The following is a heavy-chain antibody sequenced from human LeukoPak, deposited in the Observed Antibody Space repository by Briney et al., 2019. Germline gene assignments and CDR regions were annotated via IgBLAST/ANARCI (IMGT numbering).Heavy chain of an antibody. V-gene: IGHV4-34*01. J-gene: IGHJ4*02. D-gene: IGHD6-13*01. CDR2: INHSGST. Sequence: SETLSLTCAVYGGSFSGYYWSWIRQPPGKGLEWIGEINHSGSTNYNPSLKSRVTISVDTSKNQFSLKLSSVTAADTAVYCCARGLISSSWYRRDYFDYWGQGTLVTVSS. CDR1: GGSFSGYY. CDR3: ARGLISSSWYRRDYFDY.